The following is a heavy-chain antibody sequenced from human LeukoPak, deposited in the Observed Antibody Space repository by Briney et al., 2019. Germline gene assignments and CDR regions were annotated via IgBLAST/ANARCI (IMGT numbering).Heavy chain of an antibody. Sequence: GGSLRLSCAASGFTFSSYAMYWIRQAPGKGLEWVSGIFGSGGSTHYADSVKGRFTISRDNSKNTVYLQMNSLRAEDTAVYYCAKTTTGYSSGRFPGWPVDYWGQGTLVTVSS. CDR1: GFTFSSYA. CDR3: AKTTTGYSSGRFPGWPVDY. V-gene: IGHV3-23*01. J-gene: IGHJ4*02. CDR2: IFGSGGST. D-gene: IGHD6-19*01.